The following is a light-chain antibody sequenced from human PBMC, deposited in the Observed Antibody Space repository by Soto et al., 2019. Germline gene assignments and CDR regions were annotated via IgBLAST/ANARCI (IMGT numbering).Light chain of an antibody. J-gene: IGKJ2*01. CDR2: DAS. CDR3: QQRSNWPPYT. CDR1: QRVSSY. V-gene: IGKV3-11*01. Sequence: DIVLTQSPATLSLSPGDRATLSCRASQRVSSYLAWYQQKPGQAPRLLIYDASNWATGIPARFSGSGSGTDITLSISSLEPEDFAVYYCQQRSNWPPYTFGQGTKLEIK.